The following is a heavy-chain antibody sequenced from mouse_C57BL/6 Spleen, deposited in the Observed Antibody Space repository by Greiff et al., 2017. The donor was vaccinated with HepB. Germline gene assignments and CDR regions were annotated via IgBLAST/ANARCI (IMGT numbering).Heavy chain of an antibody. V-gene: IGHV2-2*01. D-gene: IGHD1-1*01. CDR3: AGPKVVDWYFDV. J-gene: IGHJ1*03. CDR2: IWSGGST. Sequence: VQLKESGPGLVQPSQSLSITCTVSGFSLTSYGVHWVRQSPGKGLEWLGVIWSGGSTDYNAAFISRLSISKDNSKSQVCFRMNSLQADDTAVDYCAGPKVVDWYFDVWGTGTTVTVSS. CDR1: GFSLTSYG.